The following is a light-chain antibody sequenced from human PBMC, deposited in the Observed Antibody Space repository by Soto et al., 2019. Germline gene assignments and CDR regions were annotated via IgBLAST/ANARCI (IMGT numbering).Light chain of an antibody. J-gene: IGKJ4*01. CDR3: QQFSSYPLT. CDR2: DAS. Sequence: EIVLTHSPATLSLSPWEIATLSCRASQTVRNNYLAWYQQKPGQAPRLLIYDASSRATGIPDRFSGGGSGTDFTRTISRLEPEDFAVYYCQQFSSYPLTFGGGTKVDIK. V-gene: IGKV3-20*01. CDR1: QTVRNNY.